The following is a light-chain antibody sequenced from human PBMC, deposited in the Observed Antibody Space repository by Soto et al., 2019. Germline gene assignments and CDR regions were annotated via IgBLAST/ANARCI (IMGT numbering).Light chain of an antibody. V-gene: IGLV1-40*01. CDR2: GDR. J-gene: IGLJ1*01. CDR3: QSYDGPFYV. CDR1: SSNIGAGYD. Sequence: QSVLTQPPSVSGAPGQRVTISCTGSSSNIGAGYDVHWFQQHPGRAPKLLIYGDRHRPSGVPDRFSGSKSGTSASLAITVLLPEDEADYYCQSYDGPFYVFGTGTKVTVL.